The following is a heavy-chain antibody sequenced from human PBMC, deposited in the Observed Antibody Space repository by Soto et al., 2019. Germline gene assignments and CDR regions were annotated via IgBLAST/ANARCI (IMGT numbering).Heavy chain of an antibody. V-gene: IGHV4-30-2*01. CDR2: NYHSGST. CDR3: ARDLRWLPPYYGMDV. Sequence: SETLCLTSAVSGGSISSGADSWSWNQQPPGKGLEWVGYNYHSGSTYYNPSLKSRVTISVDRSKNLFSLNLNSVTAADTAVYYCARDLRWLPPYYGMDVWGQGTTVTVSS. J-gene: IGHJ6*02. CDR1: GGSISSGADS. D-gene: IGHD5-12*01.